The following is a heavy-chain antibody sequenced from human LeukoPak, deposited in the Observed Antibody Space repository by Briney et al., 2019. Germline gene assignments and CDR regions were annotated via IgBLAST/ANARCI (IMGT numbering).Heavy chain of an antibody. CDR3: AKGKNRYSWNLCAFDI. CDR2: ISWNSGTI. D-gene: IGHD1-7*01. V-gene: IGHV3-9*03. J-gene: IGHJ3*02. CDR1: GFTFDGYA. Sequence: HPGGSLTLSCAASGFTFDGYAMHWIRQAPGKGLEWVSGISWNSGTIVYADSVKGRVTISRDNAKNSLYLQMNSVRAEDMAVYYCAKGKNRYSWNLCAFDIWGHGTMVTVSS.